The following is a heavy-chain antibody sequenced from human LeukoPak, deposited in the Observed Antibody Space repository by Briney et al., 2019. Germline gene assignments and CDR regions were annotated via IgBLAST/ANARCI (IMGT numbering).Heavy chain of an antibody. D-gene: IGHD3-9*01. Sequence: SETLSLTCTVSGYSISSGYYWGWIRQPPGKGLEWIGSIYHSGSTYYNPSLKSRVTISVDTSKNQFSLKLSSVTAADTAVYYCASTEWLTGYPYANPFDYWGQGTLVTVSS. V-gene: IGHV4-38-2*02. J-gene: IGHJ4*02. CDR2: IYHSGST. CDR1: GYSISSGYY. CDR3: ASTEWLTGYPYANPFDY.